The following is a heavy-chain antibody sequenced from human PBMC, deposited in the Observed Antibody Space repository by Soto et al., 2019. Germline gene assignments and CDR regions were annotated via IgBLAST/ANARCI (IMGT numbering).Heavy chain of an antibody. Sequence: QVQLVQSGAEVKKPGSSVKVSCKASGGTFSSYAISWVRQAPGQGLEWMGGIIPIFGTANYAQKFQGRVTITADESTSTAYMELSSLRAEDTAVYYCARDRVXGYDILTGPRGYDAFDIWGQGTMVTVSS. CDR1: GGTFSSYA. V-gene: IGHV1-69*01. CDR2: IIPIFGTA. J-gene: IGHJ3*02. D-gene: IGHD3-9*01. CDR3: ARDRVXGYDILTGPRGYDAFDI.